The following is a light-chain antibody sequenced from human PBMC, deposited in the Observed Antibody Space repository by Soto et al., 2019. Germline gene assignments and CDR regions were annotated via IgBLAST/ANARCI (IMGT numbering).Light chain of an antibody. CDR1: QSVSSNY. Sequence: EIVLTQSPGTLSLSPGERATLSCRASQSVSSNYLAWYQQKPGQAPRLLVYHASSRVTDIPDRFSGSGSGTDFTLTISRLESEDSAMYYCARYGGAPLTFGPGTKVDIK. CDR3: ARYGGAPLT. J-gene: IGKJ3*01. V-gene: IGKV3-20*01. CDR2: HAS.